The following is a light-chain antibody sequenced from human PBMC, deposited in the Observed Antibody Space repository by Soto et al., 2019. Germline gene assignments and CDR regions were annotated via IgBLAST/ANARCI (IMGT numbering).Light chain of an antibody. CDR3: QQDYSTPYT. Sequence: DIVMTQSPDSLAVSLGERATINCKSSQSVLYSSNNKNYLAWYQQKPGQPPKLLIYWASTRESGVPDRFSGSGSRTEFTRPISSLQAEDVAVYYCQQDYSTPYTFGQGTKLEIK. CDR1: QSVLYSSNNKNY. J-gene: IGKJ2*01. CDR2: WAS. V-gene: IGKV4-1*01.